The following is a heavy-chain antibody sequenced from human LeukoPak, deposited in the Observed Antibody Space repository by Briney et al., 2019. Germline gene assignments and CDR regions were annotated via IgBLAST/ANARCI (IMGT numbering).Heavy chain of an antibody. Sequence: ASVKVSCKASGYTFTSYGISWVRQAPGQGLEWMGWISAYNGNTNHAQKLQGRVTMTTDTSTSTAYMELRSLRSDDTAVYYCAGDQDYYGSGSFYAFDIWGQGTMVTVSS. CDR2: ISAYNGNT. CDR1: GYTFTSYG. V-gene: IGHV1-18*01. J-gene: IGHJ3*02. CDR3: AGDQDYYGSGSFYAFDI. D-gene: IGHD3-10*01.